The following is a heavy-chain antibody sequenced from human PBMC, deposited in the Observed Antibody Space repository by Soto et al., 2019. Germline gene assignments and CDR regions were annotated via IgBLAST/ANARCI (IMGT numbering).Heavy chain of an antibody. J-gene: IGHJ4*02. D-gene: IGHD2-15*01. V-gene: IGHV4-30-4*01. Sequence: SETLSLTCTVSGGPISSGDYYWSWIRQPPGKGLEWIGYIYYSGSTYYNPSLKSRVTISVDTSKNQYSLKLSSVTAADTAVYYCALGAVVTNERDASFGYWGQGTLVTVSS. CDR1: GGPISSGDYY. CDR3: ALGAVVTNERDASFGY. CDR2: IYYSGST.